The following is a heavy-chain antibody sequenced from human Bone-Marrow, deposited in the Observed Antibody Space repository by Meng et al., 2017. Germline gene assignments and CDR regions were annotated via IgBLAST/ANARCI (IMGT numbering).Heavy chain of an antibody. J-gene: IGHJ4*02. Sequence: ASVKVSCKASGYTFTGYYMHWVRQAPGQGLEWMGWINPNSGDTNYAQKFQDRVTISRNTSISTAYMELSSLRSEDTAVYYCAKGGYFLDYWGQGTLVTVSS. CDR2: INPNSGDT. CDR3: AKGGYFLDY. D-gene: IGHD3-3*01. CDR1: GYTFTGYY. V-gene: IGHV1-2*02.